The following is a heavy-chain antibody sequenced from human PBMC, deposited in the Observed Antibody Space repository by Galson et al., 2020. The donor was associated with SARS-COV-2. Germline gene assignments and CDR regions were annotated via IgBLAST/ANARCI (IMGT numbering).Heavy chain of an antibody. CDR1: RDRVSSSTAA. J-gene: IGHJ6*02. D-gene: IGHD6-19*01. CDR3: ARSPGKSVARTMDV. CDR2: TYYRSKWYN. Sequence: SQTLSLTCAIPRDRVSSSTAAWNWIRQSPSRGIEWLVMTYYRSKWYNEYTVSVKGRVTINPDTSKNQFYLQLNSVTPEDTAVYYCARSPGKSVARTMDVWSQGTTVTVSS. V-gene: IGHV6-1*01.